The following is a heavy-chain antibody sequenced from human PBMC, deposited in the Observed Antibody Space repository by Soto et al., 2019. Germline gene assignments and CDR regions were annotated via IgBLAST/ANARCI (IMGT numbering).Heavy chain of an antibody. CDR3: ARGFSFRFLRYYDSSGLKTQLYYFDY. J-gene: IGHJ4*02. CDR2: IYYSGSS. CDR1: GGSISSINDY. V-gene: IGHV4-39*01. Sequence: SETLSLTCTVSGGSISSINDYWGWIRQPPGKGLEWIGSIYYSGSSYYNPSLKSRVTISVDTSKNQFSLKLNSVTAADTAVYYCARGFSFRFLRYYDSSGLKTQLYYFDYWGQGTLVTVSA. D-gene: IGHD3-22*01.